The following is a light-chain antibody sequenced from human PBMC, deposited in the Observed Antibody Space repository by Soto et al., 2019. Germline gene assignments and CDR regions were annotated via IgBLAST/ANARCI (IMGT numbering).Light chain of an antibody. V-gene: IGKV3-20*01. J-gene: IGKJ1*01. CDR2: GVS. CDR3: QKYGSSRT. CDR1: QSVSSTY. Sequence: EIVLTQSPGTLSLSPGERATLSCRASQSVSSTYLAWYQQKPGQAPRLFIYGVSSRATGIPDRFSGSGSGTDFTLTISRLEPEDFAVYYCQKYGSSRTFGQGTKVEFK.